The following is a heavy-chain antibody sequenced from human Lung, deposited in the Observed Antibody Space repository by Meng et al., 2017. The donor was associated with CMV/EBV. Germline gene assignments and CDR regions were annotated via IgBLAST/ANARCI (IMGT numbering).Heavy chain of an antibody. Sequence: GESLKISCAASGFTFSSYAMHWVRQAPGKGLEWVTVITYDGSNKYYADSVTGRFTISRDNSKNTLYLQMNSLRAEDTDVYYCARDLSCIGWYRNAIDIWGQGXMVTVSS. D-gene: IGHD6-19*01. V-gene: IGHV3-30*04. CDR3: ARDLSCIGWYRNAIDI. J-gene: IGHJ3*02. CDR1: GFTFSSYA. CDR2: ITYDGSNK.